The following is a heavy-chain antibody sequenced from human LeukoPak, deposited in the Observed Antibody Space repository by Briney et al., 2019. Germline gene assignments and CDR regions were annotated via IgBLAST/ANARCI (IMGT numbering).Heavy chain of an antibody. CDR1: GFTFSSYW. J-gene: IGHJ4*02. CDR3: ARSRQADIVANFDY. Sequence: GGSLRLSCAASGFTFSSYWMHWVRQAPGKGLVWVSRINSDGSSTSYADSVKGRFTISRDNAKNTLYLQMNSLRAEDTAVYYCARSRQADIVANFDYWGQGTLVTVSS. D-gene: IGHD5-12*01. V-gene: IGHV3-74*01. CDR2: INSDGSST.